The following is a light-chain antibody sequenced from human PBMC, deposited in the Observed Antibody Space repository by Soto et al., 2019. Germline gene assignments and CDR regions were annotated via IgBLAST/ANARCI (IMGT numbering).Light chain of an antibody. CDR1: QRVSSSY. CDR2: GAS. J-gene: IGKJ1*01. CDR3: QQYGSSPWT. Sequence: EIGLTQSPGTLSLSPGERATPSCRASQRVSSSYLAWYQQKPGQAPRLVIYGASSRATGIPDRFSGSGSGTDFTLTISRLEPEDFAVYYCQQYGSSPWTFGQGTKVEIK. V-gene: IGKV3-20*01.